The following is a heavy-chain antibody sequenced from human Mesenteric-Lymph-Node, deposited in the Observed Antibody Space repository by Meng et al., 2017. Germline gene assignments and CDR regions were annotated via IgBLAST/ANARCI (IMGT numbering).Heavy chain of an antibody. CDR2: ISSSSSYI. V-gene: IGHV3-21*01. Sequence: GESLKISCAASGFTFSSYSMNWVRQAPGKGLEWVSSISSSSSYIYYADSVKGRFTISRDNAKNSLYLQMNSLRAEDTAVYYCARDNLPLGRSDAFGIWGQGTMVTVSS. CDR3: ARDNLPLGRSDAFGI. CDR1: GFTFSSYS. J-gene: IGHJ3*02. D-gene: IGHD1-14*01.